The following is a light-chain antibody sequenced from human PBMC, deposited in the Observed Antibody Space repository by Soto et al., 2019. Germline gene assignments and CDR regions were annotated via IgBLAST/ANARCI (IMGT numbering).Light chain of an antibody. CDR2: TAS. J-gene: IGKJ4*01. CDR1: QNIATY. CDR3: QQSYNTPLT. Sequence: IQVTQSPSSLSASVGDRVTITCRASQNIATYLNWYQQTPGKAPKLLIYTASTLQSGVPPRFSGSGSGTDFTLTISSLQPEDFATFYCQQSYNTPLTFGGGSNVDIK. V-gene: IGKV1-39*01.